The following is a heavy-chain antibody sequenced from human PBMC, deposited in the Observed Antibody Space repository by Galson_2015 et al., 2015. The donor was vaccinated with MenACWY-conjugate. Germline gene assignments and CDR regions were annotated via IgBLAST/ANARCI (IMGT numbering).Heavy chain of an antibody. CDR1: GFTFSSYA. D-gene: IGHD4-23*01. Sequence: SLRLSCAASGFTFSSYAMSWVRQAPGKGLEWVSAISGSGGSTYYADSVKGRFTISRDNSKNTLYLQMNSLRAEDTAVYYCATTTTVAYSAFDIWGQGTMVTVSS. J-gene: IGHJ3*02. V-gene: IGHV3-23*01. CDR3: ATTTTVAYSAFDI. CDR2: ISGSGGST.